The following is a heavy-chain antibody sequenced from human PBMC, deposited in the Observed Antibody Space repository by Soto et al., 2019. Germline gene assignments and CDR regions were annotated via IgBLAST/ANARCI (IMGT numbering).Heavy chain of an antibody. J-gene: IGHJ6*02. V-gene: IGHV1-46*01. D-gene: IGHD6-6*01. CDR3: ARDGYSSSSSYYGMDV. CDR1: GYTFTSYY. Sequence: ASVKVSCKASGYTFTSYYMHWVRQAPGQGLEWMGIINPSGGSTSYAQKFQGRVTMTRDTSTSTVYMELSSLRSEDTAVYYCARDGYSSSSSYYGMDVWGQGTTVTVSS. CDR2: INPSGGST.